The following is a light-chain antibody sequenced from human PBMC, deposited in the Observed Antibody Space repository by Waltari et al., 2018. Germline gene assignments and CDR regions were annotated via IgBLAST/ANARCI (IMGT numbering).Light chain of an antibody. Sequence: DIVMTQTPLSLPVTPGAPASISCRSSQSLLHSSGNTFLHWYLQKPGQSPQLLIFGGTNTASGVPDRFSGSGSGTDFTLKIRKVEAEDVGVYYCVQTVAFPFTFGQGTKVEIK. CDR1: QSLLHSSGNTF. V-gene: IGKV2-40*01. J-gene: IGKJ2*01. CDR2: GGT. CDR3: VQTVAFPFT.